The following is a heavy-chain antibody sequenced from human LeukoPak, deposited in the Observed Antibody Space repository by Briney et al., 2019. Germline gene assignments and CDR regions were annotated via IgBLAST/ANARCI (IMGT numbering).Heavy chain of an antibody. V-gene: IGHV1-18*01. Sequence: ASVKVSCKASGYTFTSYGISWVRQAPGQGLEWMGWISAYNGNTNYAQKLQGRVTMTTDTSTSTAYMELRSLRSDDTAVYYCASSSSGWYEESFDYWGQGTLVTVSS. CDR2: ISAYNGNT. D-gene: IGHD6-19*01. J-gene: IGHJ4*02. CDR1: GYTFTSYG. CDR3: ASSSSGWYEESFDY.